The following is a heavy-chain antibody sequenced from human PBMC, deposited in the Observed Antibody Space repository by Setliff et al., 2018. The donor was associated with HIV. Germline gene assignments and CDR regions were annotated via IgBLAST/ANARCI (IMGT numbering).Heavy chain of an antibody. CDR3: ARVEEVKSGYCSGTKCFDY. CDR2: FDPEDGET. CDR1: GYTLTEVS. J-gene: IGHJ4*02. Sequence: ASVKVSCKVSGYTLTEVSIHWVRQAPGKGLEWMGYFDPEDGETVHAQKFQGRVTMTTDTSTGTAYMELRSLRSDDTAVYYCARVEEVKSGYCSGTKCFDYWGQGTLVTSPQ. V-gene: IGHV1-24*01. D-gene: IGHD2-2*03.